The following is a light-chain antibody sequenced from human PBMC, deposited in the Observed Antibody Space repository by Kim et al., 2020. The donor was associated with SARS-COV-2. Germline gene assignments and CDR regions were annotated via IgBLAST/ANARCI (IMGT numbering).Light chain of an antibody. CDR1: SSDVGGYNY. Sequence: QSALTQPASVSGSPGQSITISCTGTSSDVGGYNYVSWYQQHPGKAPKLMIYDVTKRPSGVSDRFSASKSGNTASLTISGLQAEDEADYYCSSYASSSPPYVFGTGTKVTVL. CDR2: DVT. V-gene: IGLV2-14*03. J-gene: IGLJ1*01. CDR3: SSYASSSPPYV.